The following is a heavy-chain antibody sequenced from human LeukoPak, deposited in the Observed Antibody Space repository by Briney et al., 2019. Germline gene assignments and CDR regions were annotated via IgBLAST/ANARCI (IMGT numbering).Heavy chain of an antibody. D-gene: IGHD2-15*01. Sequence: GGSLRLSCAASGFTFNNYAMNWVRQAPGKGLEWVSSISGGGETTYYADSAKGRFTISRDNSQNTLYLQMNSLRVEDTAIYYCAKGRGYCTGGSCYSDYWGQGTLVTVSS. CDR1: GFTFNNYA. CDR3: AKGRGYCTGGSCYSDY. V-gene: IGHV3-23*01. CDR2: ISGGGETT. J-gene: IGHJ4*02.